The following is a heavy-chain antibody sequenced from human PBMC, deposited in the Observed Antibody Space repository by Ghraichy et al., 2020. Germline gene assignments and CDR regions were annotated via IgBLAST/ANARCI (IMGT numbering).Heavy chain of an antibody. D-gene: IGHD1-14*01. CDR3: ARLYDNRAFAV. J-gene: IGHJ3*01. CDR2: IFYTGST. V-gene: IGHV4-39*01. Sequence: GLEWIGSIFYTGSTYYNPSLKSRLTIPVDTSKNQFSLKLSSVTAADTAVYYCARLYDNRAFAVWGKGK.